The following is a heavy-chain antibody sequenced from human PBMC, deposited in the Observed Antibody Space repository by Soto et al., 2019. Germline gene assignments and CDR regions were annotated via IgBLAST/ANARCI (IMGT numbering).Heavy chain of an antibody. Sequence: QITLKESGPTLVKPTQTLTLTCTFSVFSLSTNGVGVGWIRQPPGKALEWLALIYWDDSKEYSPSLKSRLTITKDTSRNQVVLTMTNMDPVDTATYYCAKKGGGDYTVGYWGQGTLVTVSS. D-gene: IGHD4-17*01. V-gene: IGHV2-5*02. CDR1: VFSLSTNGVG. CDR2: IYWDDSK. CDR3: AKKGGGDYTVGY. J-gene: IGHJ4*02.